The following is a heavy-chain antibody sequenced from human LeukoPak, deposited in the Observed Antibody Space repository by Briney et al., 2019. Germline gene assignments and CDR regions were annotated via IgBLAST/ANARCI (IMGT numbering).Heavy chain of an antibody. J-gene: IGHJ4*02. CDR3: ARGPYSSSWYFDY. Sequence: ASVKVSCKASGYTFTSYWIGWVRQMPGKGLEWMGIIYPGDSDTRYSPSFQGQVTISADKSISTAYLQWSSLKASDTAMYYCARGPYSSSWYFDYWGQGTLVTVSS. CDR2: IYPGDSDT. CDR1: GYTFTSYW. V-gene: IGHV5-51*01. D-gene: IGHD6-13*01.